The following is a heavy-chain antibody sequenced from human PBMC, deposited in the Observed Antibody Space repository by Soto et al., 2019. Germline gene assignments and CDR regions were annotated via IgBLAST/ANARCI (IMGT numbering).Heavy chain of an antibody. CDR3: ARVLSTSGPLEYSFDY. CDR1: GGSFSGYY. CDR2: INHSGST. V-gene: IGHV4-34*01. J-gene: IGHJ4*02. D-gene: IGHD2-2*01. Sequence: SETLSLTCAVYGGSFSGYYWSWIRQPPGKGLEWIGEINHSGSTNYNPSLKSRVTISIDTSKNQFFLNLSSVTAADTAVYLCARVLSTSGPLEYSFDYWGTGSLVTVSS.